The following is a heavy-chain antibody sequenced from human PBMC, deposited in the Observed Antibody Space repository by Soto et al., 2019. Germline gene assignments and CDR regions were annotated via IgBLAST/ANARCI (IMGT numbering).Heavy chain of an antibody. CDR3: ATHSWSMVWGHYYGMDV. J-gene: IGHJ6*02. CDR2: INPSGGST. D-gene: IGHD3-10*01. CDR1: GYTFTSYY. Sequence: ASMKVSCKASGYTFTSYYMHWVRQARGQGLEWMGIINPSGGSTSYAQKFQGRVTMTRDTSTSTVYMELSSLRSEDTAVYSCATHSWSMVWGHYYGMDVWCQGTTVTVSS. V-gene: IGHV1-46*01.